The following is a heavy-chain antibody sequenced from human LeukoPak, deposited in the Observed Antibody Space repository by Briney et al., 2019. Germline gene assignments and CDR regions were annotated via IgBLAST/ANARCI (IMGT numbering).Heavy chain of an antibody. CDR1: GFTFSSYG. V-gene: IGHV3-23*01. CDR3: GKLYSYSSSWFDY. CDR2: ISGGGGST. Sequence: KTGGSLRLSCAASGFTFSSYGMNWVRQAPGKGLEWVSGISGGGGSTYYADSVKGRFTISRDNSKNTLYLQMNSLRAEDTAVYYCGKLYSYSSSWFDYWGQGTLVTVSS. J-gene: IGHJ4*02. D-gene: IGHD6-13*01.